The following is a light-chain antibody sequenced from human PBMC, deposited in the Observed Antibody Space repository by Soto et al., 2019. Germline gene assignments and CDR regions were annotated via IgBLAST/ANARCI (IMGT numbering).Light chain of an antibody. CDR1: QSISSW. CDR2: DAS. J-gene: IGKJ1*01. CDR3: QQYNRYSHT. V-gene: IGKV1-5*01. Sequence: DIQMTQSPSTLSASVGDRVTITCRASQSISSWLAWYQQKPGKAPKLLIYDASSLESGVPSRFSGSGSGTEFTLTISSLQPDDFATYYCQQYNRYSHTFGQGTKVDIK.